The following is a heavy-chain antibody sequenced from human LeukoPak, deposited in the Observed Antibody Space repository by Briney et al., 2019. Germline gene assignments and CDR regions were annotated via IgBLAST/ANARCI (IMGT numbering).Heavy chain of an antibody. D-gene: IGHD1-26*01. CDR1: GFTFSEYS. CDR2: IDSTGST. CDR3: ARPLIRVGATEPNWFDP. Sequence: PGGSLRLSCAASGFTFSEYSMSWVRQAPGKGLEWVSFIDSTGSTYYADSVKGRFTISRDNSRNTLYLQMNSLRVEDTAVYYCARPLIRVGATEPNWFDPWGQGTLVTVSS. V-gene: IGHV3-66*04. J-gene: IGHJ5*02.